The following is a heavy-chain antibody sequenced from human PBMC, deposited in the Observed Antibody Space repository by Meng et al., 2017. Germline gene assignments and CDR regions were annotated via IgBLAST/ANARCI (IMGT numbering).Heavy chain of an antibody. V-gene: IGHV3-11*04. D-gene: IGHD2-15*01. CDR1: GFTFSDYY. CDR3: ARERRAANNWFDP. Sequence: GESLKIPCAASGFTFSDYYMSWIRQAPGKGLEWVSYISSSGSTIYYADSVKGRFTISRDKAKNSLYLQMDSLRAEDTAVYYCARERRAANNWFDPWGQGTLVTVSS. J-gene: IGHJ5*02. CDR2: ISSSGSTI.